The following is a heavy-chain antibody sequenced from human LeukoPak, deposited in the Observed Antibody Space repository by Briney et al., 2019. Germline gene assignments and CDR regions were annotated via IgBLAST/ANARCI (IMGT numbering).Heavy chain of an antibody. CDR2: VCYSGNT. CDR3: ARGLPGRDAFDV. Sequence: SETLSLTCTVSGGSISSFYWNWIRQPPGKGLEWVGYVCYSGNTNYNPSLGSRVTISEDTSKNQLSLNLNSLTAADTAVYYCARGLPGRDAFDVWGQGTVVTASS. V-gene: IGHV4-59*13. J-gene: IGHJ3*01. CDR1: GGSISSFY. D-gene: IGHD3-16*01.